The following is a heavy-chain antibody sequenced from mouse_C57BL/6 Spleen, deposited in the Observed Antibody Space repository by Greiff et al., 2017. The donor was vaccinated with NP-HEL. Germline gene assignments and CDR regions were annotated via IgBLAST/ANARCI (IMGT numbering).Heavy chain of an antibody. V-gene: IGHV1-15*01. CDR2: IDPETGGT. CDR1: GYTFTDYE. Sequence: QVQLKESGAELVRPGASVTLSCKASGYTFTDYEMHWVKQTPVHGLEWIGAIDPETGGTAYNQKFKGKAILTADKSSSTAYMELRSLTSEDSAVYYCTRSLTPGFAYWGQGTLVTVSA. CDR3: TRSLTPGFAY. J-gene: IGHJ3*01.